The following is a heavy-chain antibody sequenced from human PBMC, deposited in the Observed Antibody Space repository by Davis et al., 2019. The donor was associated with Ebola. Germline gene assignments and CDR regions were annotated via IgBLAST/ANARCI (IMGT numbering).Heavy chain of an antibody. Sequence: MPSETLSLTCAVSGGSISSSNWWSWIRPPPGKGLEWIGEINHSGSTNYNPSLKSRVTISVDTSKNQFSLKLSSVTAADKAVYYCARGCRSLGKDAFDIWGQGTMVTVSS. CDR3: ARGCRSLGKDAFDI. CDR1: GGSISSSNW. CDR2: INHSGST. V-gene: IGHV4-4*02. D-gene: IGHD7-27*01. J-gene: IGHJ3*02.